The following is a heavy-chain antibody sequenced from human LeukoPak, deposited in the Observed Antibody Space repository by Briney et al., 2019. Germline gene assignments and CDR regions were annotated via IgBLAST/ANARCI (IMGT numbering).Heavy chain of an antibody. V-gene: IGHV4-61*02. J-gene: IGHJ5*02. Sequence: SETLSLTCTVSGDSITSGSYYWTWIRQPAGKGLEWIGRINYRGYNNYNPSLQSRVTISVDTSKNQFYLQLRSVTAADTAVYYCARGTYYDYRFDPWGQGTLVTVSS. CDR1: GDSITSGSYY. CDR3: ARGTYYDYRFDP. D-gene: IGHD3-16*01. CDR2: INYRGYN.